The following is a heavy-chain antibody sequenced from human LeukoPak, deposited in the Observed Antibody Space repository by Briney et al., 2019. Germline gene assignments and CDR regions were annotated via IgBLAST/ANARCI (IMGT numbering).Heavy chain of an antibody. CDR1: GFTFSDYI. J-gene: IGHJ3*02. CDR3: SRDGGEGGNSAFDI. D-gene: IGHD3-16*01. CDR2: IRRGANSYTT. V-gene: IGHV3-72*01. Sequence: GGSLRLSCAASGFTFSDYIMDWVRQAPGKGLEWVGRIRRGANSYTTEYAASVKGRFTISRDGSKNSLYLHMNSLKTEDTAVYHCSRDGGEGGNSAFDIWGQGTMVTVSS.